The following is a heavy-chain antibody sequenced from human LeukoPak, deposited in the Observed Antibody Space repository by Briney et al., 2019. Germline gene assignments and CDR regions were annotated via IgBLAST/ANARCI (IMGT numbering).Heavy chain of an antibody. CDR3: ARESGSGWYEYYFDS. V-gene: IGHV1-69*01. J-gene: IGHJ4*02. CDR1: GGTFSSYA. CDR2: IIPIFGTA. D-gene: IGHD6-19*01. Sequence: SVKVSCKASGGTFSSYAFSWVRQAPGQGLEWMGGIIPIFGTANYAQKFQGRVTSTADESTSTAYLELSSLRSEDTAVYYCARESGSGWYEYYFDSWGQGTLVTVSS.